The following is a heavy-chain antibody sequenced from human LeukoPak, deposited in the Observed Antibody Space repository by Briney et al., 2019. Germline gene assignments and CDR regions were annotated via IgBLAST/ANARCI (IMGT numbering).Heavy chain of an antibody. J-gene: IGHJ4*02. Sequence: KVSCKASGGTFSSYTISWVRQAPGQGLEWMGIIYPGDSDTRYSPSFQGQVTISADKSISTAYLQWSSLKASDTAMYYCARASTVVTTPFDYWGQGTLVTVSS. CDR2: IYPGDSDT. V-gene: IGHV5-51*01. D-gene: IGHD4-23*01. CDR1: GGTFSSYT. CDR3: ARASTVVTTPFDY.